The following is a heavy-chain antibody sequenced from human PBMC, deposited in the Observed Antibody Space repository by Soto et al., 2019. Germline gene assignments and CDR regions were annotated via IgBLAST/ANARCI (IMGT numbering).Heavy chain of an antibody. CDR2: INPSGGST. V-gene: IGHV1-46*01. Sequence: ASVKVSCKASGYTFTSYYMHWVRQAPGQGLEWMGIINPSGGSTSYAQKFQGRVTMTRDTSTSTVYMELSSLRSEDTAVYYCARDRDYYDSSGSPSPYYYYGMDVWGQGTTVTVS. CDR3: ARDRDYYDSSGSPSPYYYYGMDV. J-gene: IGHJ6*02. CDR1: GYTFTSYY. D-gene: IGHD3-22*01.